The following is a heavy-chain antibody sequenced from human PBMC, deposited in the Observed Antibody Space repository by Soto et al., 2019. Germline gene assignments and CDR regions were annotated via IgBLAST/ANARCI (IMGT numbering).Heavy chain of an antibody. CDR2: ISSSSSTI. Sequence: EVQLVESGGGLVQPGGSLRLSCAASGFTFSSYSMNWVRQAPGKGLEWVSYISSSSSTIYYADSVKGRFTISRDNAKNSLYLQMNSLRDEDTAVYYCARDQGYSYYYGMDVWGQGITVTVSS. D-gene: IGHD3-22*01. CDR3: ARDQGYSYYYGMDV. V-gene: IGHV3-48*02. J-gene: IGHJ6*02. CDR1: GFTFSSYS.